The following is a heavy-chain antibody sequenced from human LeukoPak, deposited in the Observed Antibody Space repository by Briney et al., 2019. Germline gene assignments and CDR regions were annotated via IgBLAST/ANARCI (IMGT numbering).Heavy chain of an antibody. CDR1: VFTLSSLW. Sequence: GGPLRLSCVRSVFTLSSLWMNGVRDVPGKGLEGLANIKEDGSVTTHVESVKGRFPISRDNAENVLYLQMNSLRVEDTGIYYCARGRPTPGTDYWGQGILVTVSS. CDR2: IKEDGSVT. D-gene: IGHD6-13*01. J-gene: IGHJ4*02. V-gene: IGHV3-7*04. CDR3: ARGRPTPGTDY.